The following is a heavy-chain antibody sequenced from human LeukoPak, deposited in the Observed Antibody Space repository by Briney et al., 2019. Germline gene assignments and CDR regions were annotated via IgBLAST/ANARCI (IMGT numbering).Heavy chain of an antibody. CDR2: ITASGDST. J-gene: IGHJ4*02. V-gene: IGHV3-23*01. CDR3: AKSRSGSANWALQIFDN. D-gene: IGHD1-1*01. Sequence: GGSLRLSCAASGFTVSSNYMSWVRQAPGKGLEWVSAITASGDSTYSADSVKGRFTISRDNSKNSLFVQMNSLRAEDTAVYFCAKSRSGSANWALQIFDNWGQGTLVTVSS. CDR1: GFTVSSNY.